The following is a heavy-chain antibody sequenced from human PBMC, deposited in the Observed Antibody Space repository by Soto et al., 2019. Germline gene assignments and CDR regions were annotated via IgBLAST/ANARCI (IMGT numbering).Heavy chain of an antibody. Sequence: GESLKISCRTSGYRFTSYWIAWVRQVPGKGLEWMGIIFPSDSDTRYSPSFQGQVTISADRSTSTVFLQWASLKASDTAVYFCARKDKSGYFNWFDPWGQGTLVTVSS. CDR2: IFPSDSDT. D-gene: IGHD3-22*01. J-gene: IGHJ5*02. CDR1: GYRFTSYW. CDR3: ARKDKSGYFNWFDP. V-gene: IGHV5-51*01.